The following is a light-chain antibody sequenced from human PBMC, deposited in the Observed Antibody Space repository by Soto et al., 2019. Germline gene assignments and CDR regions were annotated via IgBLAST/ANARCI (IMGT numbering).Light chain of an antibody. Sequence: QSVLTQPPSVSGAPGQRVTISCTGSSSNIGAGYDVHWYQQLPGTAPKLLIYGNSNRPSGVPDRFSGSKSGTSASLAITGLQAEDEADYYCQVWDSSSDHCAFGTGTKLTVL. CDR2: GNS. V-gene: IGLV1-40*01. CDR3: QVWDSSSDHCA. CDR1: SSNIGAGYD. J-gene: IGLJ1*01.